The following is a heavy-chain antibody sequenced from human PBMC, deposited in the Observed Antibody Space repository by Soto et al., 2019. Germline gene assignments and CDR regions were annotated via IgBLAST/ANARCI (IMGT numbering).Heavy chain of an antibody. CDR1: GFSLSTSGVG. CDR3: AHRGRYCTNGVCYTVGRDWFDP. CDR2: XXWDDDK. Sequence: QITLKESGPTLVKPTQTLTLTCTFSGFSLSTSGVGVGXXXXXXXXXXXXXXXXXWDDDKRYSPSLKSRLTITKDTSKNQVVLTMTNMDPVDTATYYCAHRGRYCTNGVCYTVGRDWFDPWGQGTLVTVSS. D-gene: IGHD2-8*01. J-gene: IGHJ5*02. V-gene: IGHV2-5*02.